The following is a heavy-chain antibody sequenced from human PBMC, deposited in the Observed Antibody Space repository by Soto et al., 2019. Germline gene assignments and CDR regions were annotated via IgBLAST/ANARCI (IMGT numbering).Heavy chain of an antibody. CDR3: AKQRADYGSGADTFYFDS. CDR1: GVTFSNYA. CDR2: LSGSGGTT. V-gene: IGHV3-23*01. J-gene: IGHJ4*02. Sequence: GGSLRLSCTVSGVTFSNYAMNWVRQAPGKGLEWVSSLSGSGGTTYYADSVKGWFIISRDNSKNTLYLLMNSLRAEDTALYYCAKQRADYGSGADTFYFDSWGQGALVTVSS. D-gene: IGHD3-10*01.